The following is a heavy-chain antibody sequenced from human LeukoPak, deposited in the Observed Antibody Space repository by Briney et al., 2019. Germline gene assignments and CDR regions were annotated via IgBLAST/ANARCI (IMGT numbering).Heavy chain of an antibody. CDR2: ISYDGSNK. CDR3: AKDRGWLQFFDY. J-gene: IGHJ4*02. D-gene: IGHD5-24*01. Sequence: GGSLRLSCAASGFTFSSYGMHWVRQAPGKGLEWVAVISYDGSNKYYADSVKGRFTISRDNSKNTLYLQMNSLRAEDTAVYYCAKDRGWLQFFDYWGQGTLVTVSS. CDR1: GFTFSSYG. V-gene: IGHV3-30*18.